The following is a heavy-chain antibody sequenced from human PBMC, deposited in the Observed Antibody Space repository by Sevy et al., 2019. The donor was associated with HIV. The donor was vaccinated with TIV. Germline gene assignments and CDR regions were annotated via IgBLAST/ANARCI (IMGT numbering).Heavy chain of an antibody. CDR1: GFTFSNAW. V-gene: IGHV3-15*01. Sequence: GGSLRLSCAASGFTFSNAWMSWVRQAPGKGLEWVGRIKGKIYDGTIDYAAPVKGRFSISRDDSKNTHYRQRNSLKTEDTAVYYCTTASWSQEDYYNYWGQGTLVTVSS. J-gene: IGHJ4*02. D-gene: IGHD6-13*01. CDR3: TTASWSQEDYYNY. CDR2: IKGKIYDGTI.